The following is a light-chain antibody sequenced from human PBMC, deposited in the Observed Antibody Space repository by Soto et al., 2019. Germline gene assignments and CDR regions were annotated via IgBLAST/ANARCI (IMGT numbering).Light chain of an antibody. Sequence: EMVLTQSPGTLSLSAGERATLSCRASQYIGSAVAWYHQRSGQAPRLLIFDASIRVPTTPARFSGSVSGTEFTLTISSLESEDFAVYFCQQYGDRPRTFGQGTKVDIK. V-gene: IGKV3-15*01. CDR2: DAS. CDR3: QQYGDRPRT. J-gene: IGKJ1*01. CDR1: QYIGSA.